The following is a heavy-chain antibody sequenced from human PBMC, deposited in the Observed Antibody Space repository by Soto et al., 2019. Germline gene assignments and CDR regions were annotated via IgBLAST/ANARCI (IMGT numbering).Heavy chain of an antibody. CDR1: GFTFSTYS. CDR3: ARVGLPGTTAVMVNQH. Sequence: EVHLVESGGGLVQPGGSLRLSCAASGFTFSTYSMNWVRQAPGKGLAWVSYISSTSSTIYYADSVKGRFTISRDNAKNSLYLQMNSLRDEDTAVYYCARVGLPGTTAVMVNQHWRQGTLVTVSS. D-gene: IGHD4-17*01. V-gene: IGHV3-48*02. CDR2: ISSTSSTI. J-gene: IGHJ1*01.